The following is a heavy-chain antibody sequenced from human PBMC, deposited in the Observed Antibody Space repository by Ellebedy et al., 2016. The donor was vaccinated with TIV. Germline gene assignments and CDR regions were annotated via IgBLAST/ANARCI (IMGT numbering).Heavy chain of an antibody. J-gene: IGHJ4*02. V-gene: IGHV3-23*01. D-gene: IGHD2-15*01. Sequence: PGGSLRLSCAASGFAFSSYTMSRVRQAPGKGLEWVSAIGRSGDSTYYADSVKGRFTSSRDNSKNTLYLQMNSLRAEDTGVYYCAKEGWYPTHNTIDYWGQGTLVTVSS. CDR2: IGRSGDST. CDR3: AKEGWYPTHNTIDY. CDR1: GFAFSSYT.